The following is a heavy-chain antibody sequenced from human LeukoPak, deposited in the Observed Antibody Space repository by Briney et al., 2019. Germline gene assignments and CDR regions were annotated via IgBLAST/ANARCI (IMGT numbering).Heavy chain of an antibody. CDR1: GFTSSSYS. V-gene: IGHV3-21*01. CDR2: ISSSSSYI. D-gene: IGHD6-13*01. J-gene: IGHJ4*02. Sequence: GGSLRLSCAASGFTSSSYSMNWVRQAPGKGLEWVSSISSSSSYIYYADSVKGRFTISRDNAKNSLYLQMNSLRAEDTAVYYCARGSFSAADPYWGQGTLVTVSS. CDR3: ARGSFSAADPY.